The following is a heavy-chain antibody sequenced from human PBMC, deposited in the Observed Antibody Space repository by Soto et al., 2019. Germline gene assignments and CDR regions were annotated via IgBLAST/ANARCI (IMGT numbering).Heavy chain of an antibody. Sequence: PGESLKISCKGSGYSFTSYWISWVRQMPGKGLEWMGRIDPSDSYTNYSPSLQGHVTISADKSISTAYLQWSSLKASDTAMYYCARHRSSGWYEHYYYGMDVWGQGTTVTVSS. V-gene: IGHV5-10-1*01. D-gene: IGHD6-19*01. CDR3: ARHRSSGWYEHYYYGMDV. CDR1: GYSFTSYW. CDR2: IDPSDSYT. J-gene: IGHJ6*02.